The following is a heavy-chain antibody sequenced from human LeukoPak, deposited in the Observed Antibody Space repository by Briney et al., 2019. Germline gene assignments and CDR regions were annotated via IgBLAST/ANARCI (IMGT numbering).Heavy chain of an antibody. V-gene: IGHV4-39*01. CDR1: GGSISSSSYY. J-gene: IGHJ4*02. Sequence: SETLSLTCTVSGGSISSSSYYWGWIRQPPGKGLEWIGSIYYSGSTYYNPSLKSRVTISVDTSKNQFSLKLSSVTAADTAVYYCARWGDSEAYGSGSYDKNYFDYWGQGTLVTVSS. CDR3: ARWGDSEAYGSGSYDKNYFDY. D-gene: IGHD3-10*01. CDR2: IYYSGST.